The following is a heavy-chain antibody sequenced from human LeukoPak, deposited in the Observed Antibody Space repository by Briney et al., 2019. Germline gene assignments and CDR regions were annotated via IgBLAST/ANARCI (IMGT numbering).Heavy chain of an antibody. J-gene: IGHJ6*03. CDR1: GFTFSNYA. Sequence: PGGSLRLSCAASGFTFSNYAMSWVRQAPGKGLEWVSAISGSGGSTYYADSVKGRFTISRDNSKNTLYLQMNSLRLEGTAVYYCAKHPGGFTGIVNYYYMDVWGEGTTVTVSS. CDR2: ISGSGGST. V-gene: IGHV3-23*01. CDR3: AKHPGGFTGIVNYYYMDV. D-gene: IGHD3-16*02.